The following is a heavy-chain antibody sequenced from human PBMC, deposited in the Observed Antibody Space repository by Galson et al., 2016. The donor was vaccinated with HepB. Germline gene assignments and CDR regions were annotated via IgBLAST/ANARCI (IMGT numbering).Heavy chain of an antibody. CDR2: ITGSGRDT. Sequence: SLRLSCAASGFTFDNYAMTWVRQAPGKGLEWVSSITGSGRDTYYARSVKGRFTISRDNSKNTLFLQMNSLRVEDTALYYCAKAYCCCGGCYRFDSWGQGTQVAVSS. J-gene: IGHJ4*02. V-gene: IGHV3-23*01. CDR1: GFTFDNYA. D-gene: IGHD2-15*01. CDR3: AKAYCCCGGCYRFDS.